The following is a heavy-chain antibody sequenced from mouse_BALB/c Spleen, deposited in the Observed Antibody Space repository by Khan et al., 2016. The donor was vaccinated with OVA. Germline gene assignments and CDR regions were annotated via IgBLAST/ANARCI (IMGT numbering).Heavy chain of an antibody. J-gene: IGHJ3*01. D-gene: IGHD1-2*01. CDR1: GYTFTDYY. Sequence: QVQLQQSGAELARPGDSVKLSCKASGYTFTDYYINWVKQRTGQGLEWIGEISPGSGDTYYNARFRGKATLTADTSSRTAYLQIRSLTSEASAVYFCARRNYCGYTFAYWGQGTLVTVSA. V-gene: IGHV1-77*01. CDR3: ARRNYCGYTFAY. CDR2: ISPGSGDT.